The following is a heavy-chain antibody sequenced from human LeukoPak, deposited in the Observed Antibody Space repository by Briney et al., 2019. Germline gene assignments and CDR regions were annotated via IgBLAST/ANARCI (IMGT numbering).Heavy chain of an antibody. Sequence: PGGSLRLSCAASGFSLTTYEMNWVRQAPGKGLEWVSYISSSGDRIYYADSVKGRFTISRRNANNTLYLQMNSLRAEDTAVYYCARDRTYGFDVWGQGTMVTVSS. D-gene: IGHD3/OR15-3a*01. J-gene: IGHJ3*01. CDR3: ARDRTYGFDV. CDR2: ISSSGDRI. CDR1: GFSLTTYE. V-gene: IGHV3-48*03.